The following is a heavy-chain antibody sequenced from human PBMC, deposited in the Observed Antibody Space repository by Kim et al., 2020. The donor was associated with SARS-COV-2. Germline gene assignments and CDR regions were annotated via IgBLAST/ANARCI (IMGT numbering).Heavy chain of an antibody. J-gene: IGHJ6*02. Sequence: GGSLRLSCVASRFTFSSYGMHWVRQAPGKGLEWVAVMWHDGSNKHYADSVKGRFTISRDNSKNTLYLQMNTLRAEDTAVYYCVSGGGNYNYGFEVWGQGT. V-gene: IGHV3-33*01. D-gene: IGHD3-10*01. CDR3: VSGGGNYNYGFEV. CDR2: MWHDGSNK. CDR1: RFTFSSYG.